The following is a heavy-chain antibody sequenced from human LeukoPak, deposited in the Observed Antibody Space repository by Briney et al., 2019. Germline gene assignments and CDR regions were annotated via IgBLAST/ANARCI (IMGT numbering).Heavy chain of an antibody. CDR2: INPSGGST. CDR3: ARDAGSRSYYVWGSYRYSFFDY. CDR1: GYTFTSYY. V-gene: IGHV1-46*01. J-gene: IGHJ4*02. D-gene: IGHD3-16*02. Sequence: ASVKVSCKASGYTFTSYYMHWVRQAPGQGLEWIGIINPSGGSTSYAQKFQGRVTMTRDMSTSTVYMELSSLRSEDTAVYYCARDAGSRSYYVWGSYRYSFFDYWGQGTLVTVSS.